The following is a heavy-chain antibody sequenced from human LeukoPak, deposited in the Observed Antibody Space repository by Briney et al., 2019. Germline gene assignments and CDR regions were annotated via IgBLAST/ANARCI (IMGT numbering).Heavy chain of an antibody. CDR2: ISGSGGST. CDR1: GFTFSSYA. CDR3: AKVSFRDIVVVPAAIPSSNWFDP. V-gene: IGHV3-23*01. J-gene: IGHJ5*02. D-gene: IGHD2-2*01. Sequence: GGSLRLSCAASGFTFSSYAMSWVRQAPGKGLEWVSAISGSGGSTYYADSVKGRFTISRDNSKNTLYLQMNSLRAEDTAVYYCAKVSFRDIVVVPAAIPSSNWFDPWGQGTLVTVSS.